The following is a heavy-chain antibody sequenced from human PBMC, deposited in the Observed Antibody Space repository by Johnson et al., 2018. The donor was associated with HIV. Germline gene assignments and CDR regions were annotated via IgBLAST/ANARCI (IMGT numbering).Heavy chain of an antibody. CDR2: ISYDGSNK. J-gene: IGHJ3*02. Sequence: QVLLVESGGVLVQPGGSLRLSCAASGFTFSSYAMHWVRQAPGKGLEWVAVISYDGSNKYYADSVKGRFTISRDNAKNSLYLQMNSLRAEDTALYYCARAGKTVTFDIWGQGTMVTVSS. CDR1: GFTFSSYA. D-gene: IGHD1-14*01. V-gene: IGHV3-30-3*01. CDR3: ARAGKTVTFDI.